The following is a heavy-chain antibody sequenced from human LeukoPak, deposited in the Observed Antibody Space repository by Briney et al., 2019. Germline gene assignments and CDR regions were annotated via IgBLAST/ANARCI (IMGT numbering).Heavy chain of an antibody. CDR2: ISWNSGSI. Sequence: GGSLRLSCAASGFTFDDYAMHWVRQAPGKGLEWVSGISWNSGSIGYADSVKGRFTISRDNAKNSLYLQMNSLRAEDTALYYCAKDMGYGDYAAAKGLDYWGQGTLVTVSS. CDR1: GFTFDDYA. CDR3: AKDMGYGDYAAAKGLDY. D-gene: IGHD4-17*01. V-gene: IGHV3-9*01. J-gene: IGHJ4*02.